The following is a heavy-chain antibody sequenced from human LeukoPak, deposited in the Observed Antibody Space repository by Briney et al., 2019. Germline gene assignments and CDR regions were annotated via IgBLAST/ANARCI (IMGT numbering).Heavy chain of an antibody. V-gene: IGHV1-24*01. CDR1: GGTFNSYA. Sequence: ASVKVSCKASGGTFNSYAISWVRQAPGKGLEWMGGFDPEDGETIYAQKFQGRVTMTEDTSTDTAYMELSSLRSEDTAVYYCATGKKLVGATDFDYWGQGTLVTVSS. CDR3: ATGKKLVGATDFDY. D-gene: IGHD1-26*01. J-gene: IGHJ4*02. CDR2: FDPEDGET.